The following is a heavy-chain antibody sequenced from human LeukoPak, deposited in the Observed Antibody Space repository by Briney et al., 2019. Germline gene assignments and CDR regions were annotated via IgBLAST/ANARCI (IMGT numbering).Heavy chain of an antibody. V-gene: IGHV3-48*03. CDR3: ALLGGLRLGILADY. CDR1: GFTFSSYE. D-gene: IGHD7-27*01. Sequence: GGSLRLSCAASGFTFSSYEMNWVRQAPGKGLEGVSYISSSGSTIYYADSVKGGFTISRDNAKNSLYLQMNSLRAEDTAVYYCALLGGLRLGILADYWGQGTLVTVSS. CDR2: ISSSGSTI. J-gene: IGHJ4*02.